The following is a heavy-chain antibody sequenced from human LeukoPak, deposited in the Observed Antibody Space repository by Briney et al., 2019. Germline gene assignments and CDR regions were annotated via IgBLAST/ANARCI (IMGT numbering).Heavy chain of an antibody. CDR1: GGSFSGYY. CDR3: ARGQHYYGSGSYYNPQRYFDS. Sequence: SETLSLTCAVYGGSFSGYYWSWIRQPPGKGLEWIGEINHSGSTNYNPSLKSRVTISVDTSKTQFSLKLSSVTAADTAVYYCARGQHYYGSGSYYNPQRYFDSWGQGTLVTVSS. V-gene: IGHV4-34*01. D-gene: IGHD3-10*01. J-gene: IGHJ4*02. CDR2: INHSGST.